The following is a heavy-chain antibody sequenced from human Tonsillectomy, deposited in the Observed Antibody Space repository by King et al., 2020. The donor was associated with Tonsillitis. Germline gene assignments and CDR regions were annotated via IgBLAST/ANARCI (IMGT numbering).Heavy chain of an antibody. D-gene: IGHD4-17*01. V-gene: IGHV1-24*01. CDR1: GYTLTELS. CDR3: ATVSSFSVTTRFDY. J-gene: IGHJ4*02. Sequence: QLVQSGAEVKKPGASVKVSCKVSGYTLTELSMHWVRQAPGKGLEWMGGFDPEDGETIYAQKFQGRVTMTEDTSTDTAYMELSSLRSEEPAVYDCATVSSFSVTTRFDYWAQGTLVTVSS. CDR2: FDPEDGET.